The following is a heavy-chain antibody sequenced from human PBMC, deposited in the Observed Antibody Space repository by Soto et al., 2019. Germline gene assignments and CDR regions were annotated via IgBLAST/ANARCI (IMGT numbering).Heavy chain of an antibody. Sequence: PSETLSLTCAVSVGSISSYYWSWIRQPGGKGLEWIGGINTSGNTNYNPSLKSRVSMSIDTSKKQFSLNLASVSAADTAVYYCARAPKVSGSSQTRPDFWGQGTLVTVSS. D-gene: IGHD6-6*01. CDR2: INTSGNT. CDR3: ARAPKVSGSSQTRPDF. V-gene: IGHV4-4*07. CDR1: VGSISSYY. J-gene: IGHJ4*02.